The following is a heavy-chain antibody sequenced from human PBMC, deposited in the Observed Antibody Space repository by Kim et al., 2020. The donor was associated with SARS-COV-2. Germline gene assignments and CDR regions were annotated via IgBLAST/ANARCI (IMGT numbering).Heavy chain of an antibody. Sequence: SETLSLTCSVSGDSVSASSNYWGWIRQPRGKGLEWIGYMYYSGRTNFNPSLESRVTISIDTAKNQFSLGLTSVTTADTGMYYCARYRAWGTGFDSWGQGILVIV. J-gene: IGHJ4*02. CDR3: ARYRAWGTGFDS. D-gene: IGHD1-26*01. CDR2: MYYSGRT. CDR1: GDSVSASSNY. V-gene: IGHV4-61*01.